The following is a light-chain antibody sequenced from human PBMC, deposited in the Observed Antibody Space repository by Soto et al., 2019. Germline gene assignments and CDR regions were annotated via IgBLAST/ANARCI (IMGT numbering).Light chain of an antibody. CDR1: QSVSSK. CDR2: GAS. J-gene: IGKJ3*01. V-gene: IGKV3D-15*01. CDR3: QQRSNWPGT. Sequence: ETVMTQSPATLSVSPGERATLSCRASQSVSSKLAWYQQKPGQAPRLLIYGASTRATGIPARFSGSGSGTEFTLSISSLQSEDFAVYYCQQRSNWPGTFGPGTKVDIK.